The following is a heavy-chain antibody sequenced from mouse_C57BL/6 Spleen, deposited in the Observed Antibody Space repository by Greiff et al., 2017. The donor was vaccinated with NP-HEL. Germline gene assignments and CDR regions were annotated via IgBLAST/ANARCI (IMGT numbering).Heavy chain of an antibody. CDR2: INPNNGGT. J-gene: IGHJ3*01. V-gene: IGHV1-26*01. D-gene: IGHD3-2*02. CDR3: ARGGSGLAWFAY. CDR1: GYTFTDYY. Sequence: EVQLQQSGPELVKPGASVKISCKASGYTFTDYYMNWVKQSHGKSLEWIGDINPNNGGTSYNQKFKGKATLTVDKSSSTAYMELRSLTSEDSAVYYCARGGSGLAWFAYWGQGTLVTVSA.